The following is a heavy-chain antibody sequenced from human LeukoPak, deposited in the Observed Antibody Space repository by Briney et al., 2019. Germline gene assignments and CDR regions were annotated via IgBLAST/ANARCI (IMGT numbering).Heavy chain of an antibody. CDR3: ARDVGSSWYHFDY. CDR2: ISSSSYI. J-gene: IGHJ4*02. CDR1: GFTFSSYS. V-gene: IGHV3-21*01. D-gene: IGHD6-13*01. Sequence: GGSLRLSCAASGFTFSSYSMNWVRQAPGKGLEWVSSISSSSYIYYADSVKGRFTISRDNAKNSLYLQMNSLRAEDTAVYYCARDVGSSWYHFDYWGQGTLVTVSS.